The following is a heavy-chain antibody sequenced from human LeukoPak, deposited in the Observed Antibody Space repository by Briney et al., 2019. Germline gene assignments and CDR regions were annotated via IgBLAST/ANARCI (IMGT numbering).Heavy chain of an antibody. D-gene: IGHD3-22*01. CDR3: AWGYYDSSGYYRED. CDR2: INPNSGGT. J-gene: IGHJ4*02. Sequence: GASVKVSCKASGYTFTGYYMNWVRQDTGQGLEWMGRINPNSGGTNYAQKFQGRVTMTRDTSISTAYMELSRLRSDDTAVYYCAWGYYDSSGYYREDWGQGTLVTVSS. V-gene: IGHV1-2*06. CDR1: GYTFTGYY.